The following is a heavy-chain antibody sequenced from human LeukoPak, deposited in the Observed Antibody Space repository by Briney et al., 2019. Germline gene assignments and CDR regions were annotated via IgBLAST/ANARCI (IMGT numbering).Heavy chain of an antibody. V-gene: IGHV4-59*01. CDR2: IYYSGST. D-gene: IGHD6-13*01. Sequence: SETLSLTCTVSGGSISSYYWSRIRQPPGKGLEWIGYIYYSGSTNYSPSLKSRVTISVDTSKNQFSLKLSSVTAADTAVYYCARVSEYSSSWYGYNWFDPWGQGTLVTVSS. CDR1: GGSISSYY. J-gene: IGHJ5*02. CDR3: ARVSEYSSSWYGYNWFDP.